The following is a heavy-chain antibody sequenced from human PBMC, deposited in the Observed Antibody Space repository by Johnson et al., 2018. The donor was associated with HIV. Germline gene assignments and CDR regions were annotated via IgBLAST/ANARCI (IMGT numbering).Heavy chain of an antibody. J-gene: IGHJ3*01. Sequence: VQLVESGGGLVQPGGSLRLSCAASGFTVNTNYMSWVRRAPGKGLEWVSVIFIVGNTYYADSVKGRFTISRDNSRNMLYLQMNRLRPEDTAVYYCARDGRDLVTRGGFDVWGPGTVVTVSS. V-gene: IGHV3-66*02. CDR2: IFIVGNT. CDR1: GFTVNTNY. D-gene: IGHD5-18*01. CDR3: ARDGRDLVTRGGFDV.